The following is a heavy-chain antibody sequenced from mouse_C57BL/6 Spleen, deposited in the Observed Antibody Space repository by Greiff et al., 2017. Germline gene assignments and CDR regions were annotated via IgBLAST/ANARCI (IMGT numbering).Heavy chain of an antibody. J-gene: IGHJ3*01. Sequence: EVKLMESGPGMVKPSHSLSLTCPVTGYSITSGYDWHWIRHIPGNKLEWMGYISYSGSTNYNPSLKIRISITHDTSKNHFFLKLNSVTTDDTATYYWARGGSLWFAYWGQGTLVTVSA. CDR3: ARGGSLWFAY. CDR2: ISYSGST. V-gene: IGHV3-1*01. D-gene: IGHD6-1*01. CDR1: GYSITSGYD.